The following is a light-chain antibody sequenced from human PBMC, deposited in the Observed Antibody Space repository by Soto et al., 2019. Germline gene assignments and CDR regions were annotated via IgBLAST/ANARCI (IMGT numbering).Light chain of an antibody. CDR1: SSDVGSYNY. J-gene: IGLJ2*01. V-gene: IGLV2-14*01. CDR3: RLYTSSSTRG. CDR2: DVS. Sequence: QSALTQPASVSGSPGQSITISCTGTSSDVGSYNYVSWYQQHPGKAPKLMIYDVSNRPSGVSNRFSGSEAGNTASLTIPEVQAEDEADSYCRLYTSSSTRGFGGGTKLTV.